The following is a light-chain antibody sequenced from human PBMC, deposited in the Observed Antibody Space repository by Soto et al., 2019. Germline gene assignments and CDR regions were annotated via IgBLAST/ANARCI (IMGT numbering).Light chain of an antibody. J-gene: IGKJ5*01. CDR1: QSISRY. Sequence: EIVLTQSPATLSLSPGERATLSCRASQSISRYLAWYQQKPGQAPRLLIYDASNRATGIPVRFSGSGSGTDFTLTISSLVPEDFAVYYCQQRSNWISCGQGTRLEIK. CDR3: QQRSNWIS. CDR2: DAS. V-gene: IGKV3-11*01.